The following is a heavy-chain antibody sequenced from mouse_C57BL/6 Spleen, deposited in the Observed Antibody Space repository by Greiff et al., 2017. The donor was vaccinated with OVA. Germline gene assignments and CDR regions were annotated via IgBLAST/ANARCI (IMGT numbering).Heavy chain of an antibody. CDR2: ISAGGSYT. J-gene: IGHJ1*03. CDR3: ARTMLITTVVEENCEV. CDR1: GFTFSSYA. Sequence: EVQGVESGGGLVKPGASLKLSCAASGFTFSSYAMSWVRQSPEKRLEWVATISAGGSYTYYPDNVKGRFTISRDNAKNNLYLQLSQLKSEDTAMYYCARTMLITTVVEENCEVGGTGTTVTVSS. D-gene: IGHD1-1*01. V-gene: IGHV5-4*01.